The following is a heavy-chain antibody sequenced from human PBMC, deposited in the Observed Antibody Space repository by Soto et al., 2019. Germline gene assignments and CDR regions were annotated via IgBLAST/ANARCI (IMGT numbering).Heavy chain of an antibody. Sequence: PSETLSLTCSVSGAALNSGNYYWSCIRQVPGKGLGWIGHIYVTGAVDYNPSLRDRITISQDTSERQFSLNLRLVTAADTAVYYCARLRIATNNYKWFDPWGQGTLVTVSS. CDR1: GAALNSGNYY. D-gene: IGHD1-20*01. CDR2: IYVTGAV. J-gene: IGHJ5*02. V-gene: IGHV4-31*03. CDR3: ARLRIATNNYKWFDP.